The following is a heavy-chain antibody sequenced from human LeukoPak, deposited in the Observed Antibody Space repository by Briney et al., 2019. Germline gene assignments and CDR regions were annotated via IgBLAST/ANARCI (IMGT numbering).Heavy chain of an antibody. CDR1: GYTFTGYY. CDR3: ARDSSPVYYYDKAYYFDY. V-gene: IGHV1-2*02. J-gene: IGHJ4*02. Sequence: GASVKVSCKASGYTFTGYYMHWVRQAPGQGLEWMGWINPNSGGTNYAQKFQDRVTMTRDTSISTAYMELSRLRSDDTAVYYCARDSSPVYYYDKAYYFDYWGQGTLVTVSS. D-gene: IGHD3-22*01. CDR2: INPNSGGT.